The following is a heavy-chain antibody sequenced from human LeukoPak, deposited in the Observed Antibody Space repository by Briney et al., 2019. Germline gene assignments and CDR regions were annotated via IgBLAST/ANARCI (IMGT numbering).Heavy chain of an antibody. CDR1: GYTFTGYY. J-gene: IGHJ4*02. V-gene: IGHV1-2*02. CDR2: INPNSGGT. Sequence: SSVKVSCKASGYTFTGYYMHWVRQAPGQGLEWMGWINPNSGGTNYAQKFQGRVAMTRDTSISTAYMELSRLRSDDTAVYYCARSDSSGWHFDYWGQGTLVTVSS. CDR3: ARSDSSGWHFDY. D-gene: IGHD6-19*01.